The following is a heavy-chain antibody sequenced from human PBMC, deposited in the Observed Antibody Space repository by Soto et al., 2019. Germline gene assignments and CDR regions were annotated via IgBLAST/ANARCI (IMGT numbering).Heavy chain of an antibody. D-gene: IGHD3-10*01. CDR3: ARAASGVGDVWFVDY. Sequence: QVQLVESGGNLVKPGGSLRLSCKASGFNFSDYFMSWIRQAPGKGLEWLSFISYSTRYTNYADSVRGRFTISRDNTANSIFLDMSSLRVEDTVVYYCARAASGVGDVWFVDYWGQGSLVTVSS. CDR1: GFNFSDYF. J-gene: IGHJ4*02. V-gene: IGHV3-11*06. CDR2: ISYSTRYT.